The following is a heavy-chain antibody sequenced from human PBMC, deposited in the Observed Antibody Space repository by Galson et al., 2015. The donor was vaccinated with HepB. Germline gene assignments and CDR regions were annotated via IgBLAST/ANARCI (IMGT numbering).Heavy chain of an antibody. J-gene: IGHJ4*02. CDR3: TTGDRGGWRSTTRVDY. CDR2: IKTKTDGGTT. D-gene: IGHD2-2*01. CDR1: RFTFSNAW. V-gene: IGHV3-15*01. Sequence: SLRLSCAASRFTFSNAWMSWVRQAPGKGLEWVGRIKTKTDGGTTDYAAPVKGRFTISRDDSKNTLYLQMNSLKTEDTAVYYCTTGDRGGWRSTTRVDYWGQGTLVTVSS.